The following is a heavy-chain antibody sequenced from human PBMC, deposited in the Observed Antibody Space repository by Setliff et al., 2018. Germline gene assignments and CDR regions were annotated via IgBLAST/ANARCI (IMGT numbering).Heavy chain of an antibody. CDR1: GGSISSGSDY. CDR3: ARHKTGAVGTGEHFQH. J-gene: IGHJ1*01. Sequence: SETLSLTCTVSGGSISSGSDYWTWIRQPAGKGLEWIGHIYTSGSTNYNPSLKSRVTMLVGTSKNQFSLKLSSVTAADTAVYYCARHKTGAVGTGEHFQHWGQGTLVTVSS. CDR2: IYTSGST. D-gene: IGHD6-19*01. V-gene: IGHV4-61*09.